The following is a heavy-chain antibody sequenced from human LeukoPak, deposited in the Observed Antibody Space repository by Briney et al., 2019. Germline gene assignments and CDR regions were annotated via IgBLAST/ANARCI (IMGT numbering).Heavy chain of an antibody. CDR2: ISSSSSTI. J-gene: IGHJ4*02. Sequence: PGGSLRLSCAASGFTFSSHSMNWVRQAPGKGLEWVSYISSSSSTIYYADSVEGRFTISRDNAKNSLCLQMNSLRAEDTAVYYCARGAYYYEDWGQGTLVTVSS. D-gene: IGHD3-22*01. CDR3: ARGAYYYED. CDR1: GFTFSSHS. V-gene: IGHV3-48*01.